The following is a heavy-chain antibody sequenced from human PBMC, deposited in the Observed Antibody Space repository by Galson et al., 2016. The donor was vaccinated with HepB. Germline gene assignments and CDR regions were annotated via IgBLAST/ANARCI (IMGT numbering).Heavy chain of an antibody. CDR3: ARADRPAARLTPFDC. J-gene: IGHJ4*02. V-gene: IGHV3-23*01. CDR1: GFTFSTYA. D-gene: IGHD6-6*01. Sequence: SLRLSCAASGFTFSTYAMAWVRQAPGKGLEWVSTFSNSGRNIYYADSVKGRFTISGDNSNSILSLQMNSLRAEDTAVYYCARADRPAARLTPFDCWGQGTLVTVSS. CDR2: FSNSGRNI.